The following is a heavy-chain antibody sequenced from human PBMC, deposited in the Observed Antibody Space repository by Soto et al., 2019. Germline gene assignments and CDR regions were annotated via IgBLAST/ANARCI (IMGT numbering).Heavy chain of an antibody. CDR2: IYDSVNT. Sequence: SETLSLTCTVSGDSLSSGGHYWSWIRQHPGKGLEWIGHIYDSVNTYYSPSLRSRVTISADMSKNQFSLNLRSVTAADAAVYFCARERYQVISDGMDVWGQGTTVTVSS. V-gene: IGHV4-31*03. D-gene: IGHD2-2*01. J-gene: IGHJ6*02. CDR3: ARERYQVISDGMDV. CDR1: GDSLSSGGHY.